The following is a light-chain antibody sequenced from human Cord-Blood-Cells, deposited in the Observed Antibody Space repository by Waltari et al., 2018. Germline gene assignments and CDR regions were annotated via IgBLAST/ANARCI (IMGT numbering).Light chain of an antibody. CDR2: GKN. V-gene: IGLV3-19*01. J-gene: IGLJ2*01. CDR3: NSRDSSGNHLV. Sequence: SSELTQDPAVSVALGQTVRITCQGDSLRSYYASWYQQKPGPAPVLVIYGKNNRPSGIPDRLSGSRSGNTASLTITGAQAEDEADYYCNSRDSSGNHLVFGGGTKLTVL. CDR1: SLRSYY.